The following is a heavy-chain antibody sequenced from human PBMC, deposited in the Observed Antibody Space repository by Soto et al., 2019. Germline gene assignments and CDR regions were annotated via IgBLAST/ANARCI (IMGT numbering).Heavy chain of an antibody. CDR2: ISSCGST. Sequence: PSETLSLTCTVSDGSISNFYWSWIRQPPGKGLEWIGYISSCGSTNYNPSLKSRVSISVDTSKTQFSLNLTSVTAADTAVYYCARAPMVLTRSYFDSWGQGTPVTVSS. CDR1: DGSISNFY. D-gene: IGHD2-8*01. J-gene: IGHJ4*02. V-gene: IGHV4-59*01. CDR3: ARAPMVLTRSYFDS.